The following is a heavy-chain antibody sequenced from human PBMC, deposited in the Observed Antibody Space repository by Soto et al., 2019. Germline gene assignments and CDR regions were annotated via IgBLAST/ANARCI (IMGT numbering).Heavy chain of an antibody. J-gene: IGHJ4*02. CDR2: ISNSGST. V-gene: IGHV4-34*01. D-gene: IGHD3-3*01. CDR1: GGSFSGYY. CDR3: AREEDYGFWSGYYSSYYLAY. Sequence: QVQLQQWGAGLLKPSETLSLTCAVYGGSFSGYYWSWIRQPPGKGPEWIGEISNSGSTNYNQSLKCRVTISVDTAKNQCSLKLSSVSAADTAVYYCAREEDYGFWSGYYSSYYLAYGGQGTLVTVSA.